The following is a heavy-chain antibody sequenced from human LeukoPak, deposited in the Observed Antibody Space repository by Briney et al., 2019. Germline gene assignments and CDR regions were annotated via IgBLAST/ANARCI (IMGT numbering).Heavy chain of an antibody. CDR3: ARASGYHVAGDFDY. Sequence: PGGSLRLSCAASGFTFSSYAMHWVRQAPGKGLEWVAVISYDGSNKYYADSVKGRFTISRDNSKNTLYLQMNSLRAEDTAVYYCARASGYHVAGDFDYWGQGTLVTVSS. D-gene: IGHD5-18*01. CDR1: GFTFSSYA. J-gene: IGHJ4*02. V-gene: IGHV3-30-3*01. CDR2: ISYDGSNK.